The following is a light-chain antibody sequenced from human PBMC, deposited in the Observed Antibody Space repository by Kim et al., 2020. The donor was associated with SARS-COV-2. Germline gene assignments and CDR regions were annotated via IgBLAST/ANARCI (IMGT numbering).Light chain of an antibody. V-gene: IGKV1-39*01. CDR3: QQSYRTPYT. J-gene: IGKJ2*01. Sequence: DIQMTQSPSSLSASVGDRVTITCRASQSITNYLNWYQLKPGKAPKLLIYAASSLQSGVPSRFSGSGSGTEFTLTISSLQREDFATYYCQQSYRTPYTSGQGTKLKI. CDR1: QSITNY. CDR2: AAS.